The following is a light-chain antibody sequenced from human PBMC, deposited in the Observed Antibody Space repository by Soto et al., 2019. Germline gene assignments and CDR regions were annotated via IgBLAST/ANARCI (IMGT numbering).Light chain of an antibody. CDR1: SSDVGSYNR. J-gene: IGLJ1*01. V-gene: IGLV2-18*01. Sequence: QSVLTQPPSVSGYPGQSITMSCTGTSSDVGSYNRVSWYQQSPGTAPKLMIYEVTNRPSGVPDRFSGSKSGNTASLTISGLQAEDEADYYCRYYTPNSTFVFGTGTKVTVL. CDR3: RYYTPNSTFV. CDR2: EVT.